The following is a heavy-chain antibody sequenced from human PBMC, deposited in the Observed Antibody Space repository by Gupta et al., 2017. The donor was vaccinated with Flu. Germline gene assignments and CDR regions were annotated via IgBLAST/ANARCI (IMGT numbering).Heavy chain of an antibody. V-gene: IGHV3-48*02. CDR3: ARGRFGYYSLDH. Sequence: EVQLVESGGGLVQPGGSLRLSCVASGFNFSPYSMSWVRQAPGKGLEWVAYISSTTYTSHYADFVEGRFTISRDNAANSLYLQLNNLRDEDTALYFCARGRFGYYSLDHWGQGTLDTVSS. D-gene: IGHD2-2*03. CDR2: ISSTTYTS. CDR1: GFNFSPYS. J-gene: IGHJ4*02.